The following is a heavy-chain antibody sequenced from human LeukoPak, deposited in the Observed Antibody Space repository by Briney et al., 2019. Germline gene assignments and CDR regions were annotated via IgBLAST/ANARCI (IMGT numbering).Heavy chain of an antibody. D-gene: IGHD3-22*01. V-gene: IGHV3-7*01. J-gene: IGHJ5*02. Sequence: GGSLRLSCAASGFTFSSYWMSWVRQAPGKGLEWVANIKQDGSEKYYVDSVKGRFTTSRDNAKNSLYLQMNSLRAEDTAVYYCARDVDYYDSSGYPINPNWFDPWGQGTLVTVSS. CDR2: IKQDGSEK. CDR3: ARDVDYYDSSGYPINPNWFDP. CDR1: GFTFSSYW.